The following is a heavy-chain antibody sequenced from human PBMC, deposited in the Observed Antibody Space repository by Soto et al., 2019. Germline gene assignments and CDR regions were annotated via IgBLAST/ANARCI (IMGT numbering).Heavy chain of an antibody. Sequence: GGSLRLSCAASGFTFNTYAMNWVRQAPGKGLEWVSFISDGGKDTYYADSVKGRFTISRDNSKNTLYLQMNSLRAEDTAVYYCAKDAYLSGLGYWGQGTLVTVLL. CDR1: GFTFNTYA. CDR2: ISDGGKDT. J-gene: IGHJ4*02. CDR3: AKDAYLSGLGY. D-gene: IGHD2-15*01. V-gene: IGHV3-23*01.